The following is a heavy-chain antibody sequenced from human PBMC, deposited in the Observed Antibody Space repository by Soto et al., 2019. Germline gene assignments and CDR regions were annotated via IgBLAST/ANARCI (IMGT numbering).Heavy chain of an antibody. J-gene: IGHJ4*02. CDR2: IYDSGSI. V-gene: IGHV4-59*01. D-gene: IGHD5-18*01. Sequence: QVQLQESGLGLVKPSETLSLTCTVSDGSISGYYWNWIRQPPGKGLEWIGYIYDSGSINYNPSLKSRLTISVDTSKNLSSLNVRAVTAADTAVYYCARALRHSYGVDFWSQGTLVTVSS. CDR1: DGSISGYY. CDR3: ARALRHSYGVDF.